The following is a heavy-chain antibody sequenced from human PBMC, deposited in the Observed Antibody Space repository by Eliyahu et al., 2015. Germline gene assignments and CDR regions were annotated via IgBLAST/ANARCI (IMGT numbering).Heavy chain of an antibody. Sequence: GKGLEYVSAISSNGGSTYYADSVKGRFTISRDNSKNTLYLQMSSLRAEDTAVYYCVKDGGPYYYDSSGYRAPDDAFDIWGPRDNGHRLF. CDR2: ISSNGGST. J-gene: IGHJ3*02. CDR3: VKDGGPYYYDSSGYRAPDDAFDI. D-gene: IGHD3-22*01. V-gene: IGHV3-64D*06.